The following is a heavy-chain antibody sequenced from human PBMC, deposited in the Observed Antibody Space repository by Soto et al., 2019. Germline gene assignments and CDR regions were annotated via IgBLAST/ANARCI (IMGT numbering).Heavy chain of an antibody. CDR1: GFTFSSYG. CDR2: ISYDGSNK. D-gene: IGHD3-16*02. CDR3: AKTGTWGGCVIVDDYFDY. V-gene: IGHV3-30*18. Sequence: QVQLVESGGGVVQPGRSLRLSCAASGFTFSSYGMHWVRQAPGKGLEWVAVISYDGSNKYYADSVKGRFTISRDNSKNTLYLQMNSLRADDTAVYYCAKTGTWGGCVIVDDYFDYWGQGTLVTVSS. J-gene: IGHJ4*02.